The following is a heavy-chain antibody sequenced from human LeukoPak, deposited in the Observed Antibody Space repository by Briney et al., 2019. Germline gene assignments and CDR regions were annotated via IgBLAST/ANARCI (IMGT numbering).Heavy chain of an antibody. J-gene: IGHJ5*02. CDR3: AGDLYGSGSSGFDP. Sequence: ASVKVSCKASGYTLTSHDINWVRQAAGQGLEWMGWMNPKSGDTGYAQKFQDRVAMTRDTSINTVYMELSSLTSEDTAVYYCAGDLYGSGSSGFDPWGQGTLVTVSS. D-gene: IGHD3-10*01. CDR2: MNPKSGDT. V-gene: IGHV1-8*01. CDR1: GYTLTSHD.